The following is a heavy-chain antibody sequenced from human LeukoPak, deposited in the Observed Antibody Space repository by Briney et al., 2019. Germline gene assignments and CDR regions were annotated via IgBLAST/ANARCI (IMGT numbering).Heavy chain of an antibody. CDR1: AFTLSNYN. V-gene: IGHV3-21*01. CDR2: ITSSSSYM. J-gene: IGHJ4*02. CDR3: ARGTFCSSASCYTPSYFDY. Sequence: GGSLRLSCAASAFTLSNYNMNWVRQAPGKGLEWVSSITSSSSYMYYADSVKGRFTISRDNAKNSLYLQMNSLRAEDTAVYFCARGTFCSSASCYTPSYFDYWGQGTLVTVSS. D-gene: IGHD2-2*02.